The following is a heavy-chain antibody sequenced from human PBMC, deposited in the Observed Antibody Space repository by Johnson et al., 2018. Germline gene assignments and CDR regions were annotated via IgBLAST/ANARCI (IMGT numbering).Heavy chain of an antibody. Sequence: VQLVESGAEVKKPGASVKVSCKVSGDTLSELSIHWVRQAPGKGLEWMGSFDAEDVETIYAQKFQGRVTKTEDTSTDTAYMELSSLTSEETAVYYCATERYDRAFDIWGQGTMVTVSS. V-gene: IGHV1-24*01. D-gene: IGHD3-22*01. CDR3: ATERYDRAFDI. CDR2: FDAEDVET. CDR1: GDTLSELS. J-gene: IGHJ3*02.